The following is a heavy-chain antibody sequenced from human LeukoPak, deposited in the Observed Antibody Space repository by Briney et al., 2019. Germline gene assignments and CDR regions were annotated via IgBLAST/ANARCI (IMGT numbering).Heavy chain of an antibody. J-gene: IGHJ4*02. V-gene: IGHV3-23*01. D-gene: IGHD1-1*01. CDR3: AKEGLDGSPLEFYFDS. CDR2: ISPSGNK. CDR1: GFAFRNYA. Sequence: PGGSLRLSCAASGFAFRNYAMSWVRQAPGKGLEWVSAISPSGNKYYPDSLKGRFSISRDNSKNTLCLQMNTLRAEDTAKYYCAKEGLDGSPLEFYFDSWGQGTLVTVSS.